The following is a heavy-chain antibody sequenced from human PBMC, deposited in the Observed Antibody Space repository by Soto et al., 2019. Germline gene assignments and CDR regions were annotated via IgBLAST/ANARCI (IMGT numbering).Heavy chain of an antibody. CDR2: ISGNGGST. CDR3: AITSGLKVTGPDY. V-gene: IGHV3-23*01. J-gene: IGHJ4*02. Sequence: GGSLRLSCAASGFTFSNYAMSWVRQAPGKGLEWVSAISGNGGSTYYADSVKGRFTISRDNSKNTLYLQMNSLRAEDTAVYYCAITSGLKVTGPDYWGKGTLVTVSS. D-gene: IGHD3-9*01. CDR1: GFTFSNYA.